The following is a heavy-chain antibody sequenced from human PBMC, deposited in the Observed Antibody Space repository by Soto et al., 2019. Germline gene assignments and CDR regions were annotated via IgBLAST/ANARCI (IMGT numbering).Heavy chain of an antibody. D-gene: IGHD3-16*01. J-gene: IGHJ6*02. V-gene: IGHV1-3*01. CDR1: GYTFTSYA. CDR3: ARGGLALMDV. CDR2: INAGNGNT. Sequence: QVQLVQSGAEVKKPGASVKVSCKASGYTFTSYAMHWVRQAPGQRLEWMGWINAGNGNTKYSQKFQGRVTITRDTSSSTTHMRLSRPRSEDTAVYYCARGGLALMDVWGQGTTVTVSS.